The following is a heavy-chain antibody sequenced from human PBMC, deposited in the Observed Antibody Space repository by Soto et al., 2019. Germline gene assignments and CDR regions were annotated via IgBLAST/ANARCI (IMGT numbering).Heavy chain of an antibody. D-gene: IGHD3-16*01. CDR1: GFTFDNLG. CDR3: VTPGIWWSFDP. Sequence: EVQLLQSGGGLVQPGGSLRLSCAASGFTFDNLGMHWVRQVPGRGLEWVSGISGSGVSTYYADSVKGRFTISRDNSKKTIYLQRDSLTAKDRAMFYCVTPGIWWSFDPWGRGT. J-gene: IGHJ5*02. CDR2: ISGSGVST. V-gene: IGHV3-23*01.